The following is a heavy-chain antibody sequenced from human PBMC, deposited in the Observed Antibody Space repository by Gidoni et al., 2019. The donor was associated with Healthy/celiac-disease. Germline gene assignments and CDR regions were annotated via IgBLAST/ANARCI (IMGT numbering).Heavy chain of an antibody. V-gene: IGHV1-69*04. Sequence: QVQLVQSGAEVKKPGSSVKVSCKAAGCTFSSYAISWVRQAPGQGLEWMGRIIPILGIANYAQKFQGRVTITADKSTSTAYMELSSLRSEDTAVYYCASGGSGSYYNRGLSYWGQGTLVTVSS. CDR1: GCTFSSYA. CDR3: ASGGSGSYYNRGLSY. CDR2: IIPILGIA. J-gene: IGHJ4*02. D-gene: IGHD3-10*01.